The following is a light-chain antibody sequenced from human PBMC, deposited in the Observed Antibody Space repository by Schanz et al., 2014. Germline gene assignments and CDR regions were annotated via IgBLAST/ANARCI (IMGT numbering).Light chain of an antibody. CDR2: EGS. J-gene: IGLJ1*01. Sequence: QSALTQPASVSGSPGQSITISCTGTSSDVGSYNLVSWYQHHPGKAPKLMIYEGSKRPSGVSNRFSASKSGTTASLTVSGLQAEDEADYYCSSYTTSSTVFGTGTKLTVL. V-gene: IGLV2-14*02. CDR3: SSYTTSSTV. CDR1: SSDVGSYNL.